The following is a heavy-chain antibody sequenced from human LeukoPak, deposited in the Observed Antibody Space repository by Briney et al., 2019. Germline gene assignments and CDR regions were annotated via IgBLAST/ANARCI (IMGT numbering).Heavy chain of an antibody. CDR1: GYTFTDYY. V-gene: IGHV1-18*04. CDR2: ISAYNGNT. J-gene: IGHJ4*02. D-gene: IGHD6-19*01. Sequence: ASVKVSCKASGYTFTDYYIHWVRQAPGQGLEWMGWISAYNGNTNYAQKLQGRVTMTTDTSTSTAYMELRSLRSDDTAVYYCARDRQWLVLPDYWGQGTLVTVSS. CDR3: ARDRQWLVLPDY.